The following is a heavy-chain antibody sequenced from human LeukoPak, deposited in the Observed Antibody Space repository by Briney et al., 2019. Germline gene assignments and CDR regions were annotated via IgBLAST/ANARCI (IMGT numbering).Heavy chain of an antibody. D-gene: IGHD1-1*01. CDR1: GYTFTGYY. CDR3: ARERETGTVPGWFDP. J-gene: IGHJ5*02. V-gene: IGHV1-2*06. CDR2: INPNSGGT. Sequence: ASVKVSCKASGYTFTGYYMHWVRQAPGQGPEWMGRINPNSGGTNYAQKFQGRVTMTRDTSISTAYMELSRLRSDDTAVYYCARERETGTVPGWFDPWGQGTLVTVSS.